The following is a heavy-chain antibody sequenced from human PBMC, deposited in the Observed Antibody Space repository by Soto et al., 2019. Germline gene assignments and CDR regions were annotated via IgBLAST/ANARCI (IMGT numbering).Heavy chain of an antibody. Sequence: EVQLVESGGGLVQPGGSLRLSCAASGFTFSSYAMHWVRQAPGKGLEYVSAISSNGGSTYYANSVKGRFTISRDNSKNTLYLQMGSIRAEDMAVYFCARARGQYSSDWFDAFDIWGQGTMVTVSS. V-gene: IGHV3-64*01. J-gene: IGHJ3*02. CDR1: GFTFSSYA. CDR3: ARARGQYSSDWFDAFDI. CDR2: ISSNGGST. D-gene: IGHD6-19*01.